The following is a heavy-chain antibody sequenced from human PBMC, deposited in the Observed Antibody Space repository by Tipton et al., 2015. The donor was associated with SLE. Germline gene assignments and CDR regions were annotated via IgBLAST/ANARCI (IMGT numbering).Heavy chain of an antibody. J-gene: IGHJ4*02. CDR2: IYTSGST. V-gene: IGHV4-4*09. CDR3: ARVTSSYYFDSIGYPDY. D-gene: IGHD3-22*01. Sequence: TLSLTCTVSGGSISSYYWSWIRQPPGKGLEWIGYIYTSGSTNYNPSLKSRVTISVDTSKNQFSLKLSSVTAADTAVYNCARVTSSYYFDSIGYPDYWGQGTLVTVSS. CDR1: GGSISSYY.